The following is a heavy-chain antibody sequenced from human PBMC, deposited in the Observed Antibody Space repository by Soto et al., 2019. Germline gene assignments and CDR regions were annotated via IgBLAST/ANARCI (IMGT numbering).Heavy chain of an antibody. J-gene: IGHJ3*01. Sequence: ASVKVSCKASGYTFTSYDINWVRQATGQGLEWMGWMNPNSGNTGYAQKFQGRVTMTRNTSISTAYMELSSLRSEDTAVYYCARGCAPYCGGDCYVDFWGPGTMVTVSS. CDR2: MNPNSGNT. CDR3: ARGCAPYCGGDCYVDF. CDR1: GYTFTSYD. V-gene: IGHV1-8*01. D-gene: IGHD2-21*01.